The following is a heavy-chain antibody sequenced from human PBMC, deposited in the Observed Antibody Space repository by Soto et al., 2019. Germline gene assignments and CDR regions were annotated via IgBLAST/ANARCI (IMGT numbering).Heavy chain of an antibody. CDR3: ATLGAQNDH. CDR2: IIPVLNLS. CDR1: GDVFSTDT. J-gene: IGHJ5*02. D-gene: IGHD3-16*01. Sequence: QVVLLQSGADVKEPGSSVNISCKTFGDVFSTDTINWVRQAPGQGLLWMGSIIPVLNLSNIEPTFMDRVSITADESTGTTYLKLRDLTREDTAIYFCATLGAQNDHWGHGTRMTVSS. V-gene: IGHV1-69*09.